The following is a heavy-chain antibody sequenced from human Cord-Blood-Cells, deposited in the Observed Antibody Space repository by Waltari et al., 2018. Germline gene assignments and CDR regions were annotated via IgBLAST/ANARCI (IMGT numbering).Heavy chain of an antibody. D-gene: IGHD6-6*01. CDR3: ARSPWGSSPFDY. V-gene: IGHV4-59*01. CDR2: IYYSGST. Sequence: QVQLQESGPGLVKPSETLSLTCTVSGGSISSYSWRWIRQPPGKGLEWIGYIYYSGSTNYNPSLKSRVTISVDTSKNQFSLKLSSVTAADTAVYYCARSPWGSSPFDYWGQGTLVTVSS. CDR1: GGSISSYS. J-gene: IGHJ4*02.